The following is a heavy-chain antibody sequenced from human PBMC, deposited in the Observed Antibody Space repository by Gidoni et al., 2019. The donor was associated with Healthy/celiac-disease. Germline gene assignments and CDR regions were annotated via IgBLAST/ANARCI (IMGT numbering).Heavy chain of an antibody. Sequence: EVQLVESGGVLVQPGVSLSLSCSSSGFPFSPHWMRWVLQAPGKGLVWVSRINSDGSRTSYADSVKGRFTISRDNAKNTLYLQMNSLRAEDTAVYYCARLAYYYDSSGYYYVGEAFDIWGQGTMVTVSS. CDR1: GFPFSPHW. CDR2: INSDGSRT. J-gene: IGHJ3*02. V-gene: IGHV3-74*01. D-gene: IGHD3-22*01. CDR3: ARLAYYYDSSGYYYVGEAFDI.